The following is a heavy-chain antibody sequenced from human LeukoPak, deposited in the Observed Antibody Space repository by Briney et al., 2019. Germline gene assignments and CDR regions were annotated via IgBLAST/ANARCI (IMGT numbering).Heavy chain of an antibody. CDR1: GGSFSGYY. D-gene: IGHD3-3*01. J-gene: IGHJ4*02. CDR3: ARHYHVLRFLEWLSYFDY. V-gene: IGHV4-34*01. CDR2: INHSGST. Sequence: SETLSLTCAVYGGSFSGYYWSWIRQPPGKGLEWIGEINHSGSTNYNPSLKSRVTISVDTSKNQFSLKLSSVTAADTAVYYCARHYHVLRFLEWLSYFDYWGQGTLVTVSS.